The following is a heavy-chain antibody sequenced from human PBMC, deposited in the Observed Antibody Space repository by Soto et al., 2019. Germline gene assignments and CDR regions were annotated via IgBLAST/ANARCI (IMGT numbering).Heavy chain of an antibody. V-gene: IGHV1-2*02. Sequence: GASVKVSCKTSGYSFTGYYLHWVRQAPGQGLEWMGWIKPNSGDTNYAQKFQGRVSMTRDTSISTAYMELSTLRADDMARYYCVKGSVWTWFDPWGQGTLVTVSS. CDR2: IKPNSGDT. CDR3: VKGSVWTWFDP. CDR1: GYSFTGYY. D-gene: IGHD2-21*01. J-gene: IGHJ5*02.